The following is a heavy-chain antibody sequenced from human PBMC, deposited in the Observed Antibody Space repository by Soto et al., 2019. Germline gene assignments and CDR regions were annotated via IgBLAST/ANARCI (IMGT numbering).Heavy chain of an antibody. CDR2: INPAGGTT. D-gene: IGHD5-12*01. V-gene: IGHV1-46*01. Sequence: QVQLVQSGAEVKKPGASVRISCRASGYSFTSTYVHWVRQAPGQGPEWMGIINPAGGTTYYAQKFQGRLTITSDKSTDTVFMDLNDLTSEDTAVYFCALKVVADYDNWGQGTLLTVSS. CDR3: ALKVVADYDN. J-gene: IGHJ4*02. CDR1: GYSFTSTY.